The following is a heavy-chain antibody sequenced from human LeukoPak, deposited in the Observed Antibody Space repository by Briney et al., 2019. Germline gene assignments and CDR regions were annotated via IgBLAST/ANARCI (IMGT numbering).Heavy chain of an antibody. CDR1: GGSISSSNW. Sequence: SETLSLTCAVSGGSISSSNWWSWVRQPPGKGLEWIGEIYHSGSTNYDPSLKSRVTISVDKSKNQFSLKLSSVTAADTAVYYCARGIAAAGRGADAFDIWGQGTMVTVSS. CDR2: IYHSGST. CDR3: ARGIAAAGRGADAFDI. D-gene: IGHD6-13*01. V-gene: IGHV4-4*02. J-gene: IGHJ3*02.